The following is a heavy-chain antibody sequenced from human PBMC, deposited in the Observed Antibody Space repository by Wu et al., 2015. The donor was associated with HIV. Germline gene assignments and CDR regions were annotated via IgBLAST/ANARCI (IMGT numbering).Heavy chain of an antibody. D-gene: IGHD2-2*01. Sequence: QVQLVQSGAEVKRPGSSVKVSCKASGGTFSSYGLSWVRQAPGQGLEWMGGIVPVFGTANYAQRFQGRVTITADESTSTAYMELSSLRSEDTAVYYCARDSDIVVVPAALDYWGQGNAGHRLL. CDR3: ARDSDIVVVPAALDY. V-gene: IGHV1-69*12. J-gene: IGHJ4*02. CDR1: GGTFSSYG. CDR2: IVPVFGTA.